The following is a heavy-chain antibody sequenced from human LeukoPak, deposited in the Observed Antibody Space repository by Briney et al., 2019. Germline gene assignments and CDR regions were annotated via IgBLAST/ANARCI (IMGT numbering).Heavy chain of an antibody. CDR2: ISGSGGST. J-gene: IGHJ4*02. D-gene: IGHD6-6*01. V-gene: IGHV3-23*01. CDR3: AKSEYSSRGTDDY. CDR1: GFTFSSYA. Sequence: GGSLRLSCAASGFTFSSYAMSWVRQAPGKGLEWVSAISGSGGSTYYADSVKGRFTISRDDSKNTLYLQMNSLRAEDTAVYYCAKSEYSSRGTDDYWGQGTLVTVSS.